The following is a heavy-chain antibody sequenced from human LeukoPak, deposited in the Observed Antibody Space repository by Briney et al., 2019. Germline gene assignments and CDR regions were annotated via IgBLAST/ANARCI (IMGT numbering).Heavy chain of an antibody. V-gene: IGHV4-4*02. Sequence: SGTLSLTCGVSGGSISNTNWWSWVRQPPGQGLEWIGEISLSGLTNYNPSLKSRVTVSLDKSKNHLSLNLTSVTAADTALYYCSRENGAFSPFGYWGQGTLVTVPS. CDR2: ISLSGLT. D-gene: IGHD2-8*01. J-gene: IGHJ4*02. CDR3: SRENGAFSPFGY. CDR1: GGSISNTNW.